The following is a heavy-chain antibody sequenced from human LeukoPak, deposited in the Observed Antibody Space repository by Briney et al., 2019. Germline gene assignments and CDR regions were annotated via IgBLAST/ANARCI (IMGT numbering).Heavy chain of an antibody. CDR3: AHYDFWSGAYFDY. V-gene: IGHV4-39*07. Sequence: SETLSLTCTVSGGSISSSSYYWGWIRQPPGKGLEWIGSIYYSGSTYYNPSLKSRVTISVDTSKNQFSLKLSSVTAADTAVYYCAHYDFWSGAYFDYWGQGTLVTVSS. D-gene: IGHD3-3*01. J-gene: IGHJ4*02. CDR1: GGSISSSSYY. CDR2: IYYSGST.